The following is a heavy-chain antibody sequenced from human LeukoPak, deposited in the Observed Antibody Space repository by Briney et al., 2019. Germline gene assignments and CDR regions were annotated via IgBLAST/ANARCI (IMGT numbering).Heavy chain of an antibody. Sequence: PSETLSLTCTVSGGSISGHSWSWIRQPPGKGLEWIGYFSYSGSTNYNPSLKSRVTISIDTSKNQFSLKLTSATAADTAVYYCARGDDYKSTLFDYWGQGTLVTVSS. CDR2: FSYSGST. CDR3: ARGDDYKSTLFDY. V-gene: IGHV4-59*11. J-gene: IGHJ4*02. CDR1: GGSISGHS. D-gene: IGHD5-12*01.